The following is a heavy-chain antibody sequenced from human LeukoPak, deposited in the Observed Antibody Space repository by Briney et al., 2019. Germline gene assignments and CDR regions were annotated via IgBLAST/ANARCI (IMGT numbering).Heavy chain of an antibody. J-gene: IGHJ4*02. CDR3: ARSTSDSSGHFDY. Sequence: SQTLSLTCTVSGGSISSGGYYWSWIRQHPGKGLEWIGYIYSSGSTFFNPSLKSRVTISVDTSQNQFSLELSSVTAADTAVYYCARSTSDSSGHFDYWGQGTLVTVSS. D-gene: IGHD3-22*01. V-gene: IGHV4-31*03. CDR2: IYSSGST. CDR1: GGSISSGGYY.